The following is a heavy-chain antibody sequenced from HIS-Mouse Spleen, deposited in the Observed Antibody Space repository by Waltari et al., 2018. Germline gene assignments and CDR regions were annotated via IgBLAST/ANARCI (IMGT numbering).Heavy chain of an antibody. J-gene: IGHJ2*01. CDR2: IYSSGCT. V-gene: IGHV4-39*07. CDR3: AREIPYSSSWYDWYFDL. D-gene: IGHD6-13*01. Sequence: QLQLQESGPGLVKPSETLSLTCTVSGGSISSSSYYWGWIRQPPGKGLEWIGSIYSSGCTYYNPSLKSRVTISVDTSKNQFSLKLSAVTAADTAVYYCAREIPYSSSWYDWYFDLWGRGTLVTVSS. CDR1: GGSISSSSYY.